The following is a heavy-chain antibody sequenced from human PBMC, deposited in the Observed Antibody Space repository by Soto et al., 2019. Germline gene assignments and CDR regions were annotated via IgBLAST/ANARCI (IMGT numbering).Heavy chain of an antibody. V-gene: IGHV1-3*04. J-gene: IGHJ4*02. D-gene: IGHD7-27*01. CDR3: ARGLTRLDY. CDR2: INTGNGDT. CDR1: GYSFTHFE. Sequence: QAQLVQSGPEVKQPGASVRISCQASGYSFTHFEMHWVRQAPGQRLEWMGWINTGNGDTKYSQKFQGRVTFTRDTSASTAYLDLDGLTSDDTSFYFCARGLTRLDYWGQGTLVTVSS.